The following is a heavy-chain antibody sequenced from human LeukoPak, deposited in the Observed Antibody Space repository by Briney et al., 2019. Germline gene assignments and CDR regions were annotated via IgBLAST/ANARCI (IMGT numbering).Heavy chain of an antibody. V-gene: IGHV4-34*01. CDR2: INHSGST. D-gene: IGHD2-15*01. CDR1: GGSFSGYY. Sequence: PSETLSLTCAVYGGSFSGYYWSWIRQPPGKGLEWIGEINHSGSTNCNPSLKSRVTISVDTSKNQFSLKLSSVTAADTAVYYCARGCSGGSCYYYYYGMDVWGKGTTVTVSS. J-gene: IGHJ6*04. CDR3: ARGCSGGSCYYYYYGMDV.